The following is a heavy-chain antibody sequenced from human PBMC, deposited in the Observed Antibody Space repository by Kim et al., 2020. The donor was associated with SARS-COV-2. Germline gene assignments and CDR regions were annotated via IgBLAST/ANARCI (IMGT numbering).Heavy chain of an antibody. V-gene: IGHV1-24*01. CDR3: ATDLLFLGAAVVDY. J-gene: IGHJ4*02. Sequence: ASVKVSCKVSGYTLTELSMHWVRQAPGKGLEWMGGFDPEDGETIYAQKFQGRVTMTEDTSTDTAYMELSSLRSEDTAVYYCATDLLFLGAAVVDYWGQGTLVTVSS. CDR2: FDPEDGET. CDR1: GYTLTELS. D-gene: IGHD6-19*01.